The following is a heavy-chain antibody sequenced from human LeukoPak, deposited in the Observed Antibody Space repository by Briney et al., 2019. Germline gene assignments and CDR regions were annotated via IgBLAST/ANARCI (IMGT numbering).Heavy chain of an antibody. D-gene: IGHD6-19*01. J-gene: IGHJ4*02. CDR1: GGAISSYY. Sequence: SETLSLTCTVPGGAISSYYWSWIRQPPGKGLEWIGEINHSGSTNYNPSLKSRVTISVDTSKNQFSLKLSSVTAADTAVYYCARGQKRQWLGRYYFDYWGQGTLVTVSS. V-gene: IGHV4-34*01. CDR2: INHSGST. CDR3: ARGQKRQWLGRYYFDY.